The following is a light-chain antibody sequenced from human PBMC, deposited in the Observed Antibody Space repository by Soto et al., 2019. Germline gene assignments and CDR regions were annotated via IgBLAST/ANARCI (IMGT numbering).Light chain of an antibody. CDR1: QTISNY. V-gene: IGKV1-39*01. J-gene: IGKJ5*01. Sequence: DIQMTQSPSSLSASLGDIVTITCRASQTISNYLNWYQQKSGRAPELLVYAASNLQSGVPSRFTGSGSGTHFTLTISGLEPADVATYFCQQSYNTPITLGQGTRLEIK. CDR2: AAS. CDR3: QQSYNTPIT.